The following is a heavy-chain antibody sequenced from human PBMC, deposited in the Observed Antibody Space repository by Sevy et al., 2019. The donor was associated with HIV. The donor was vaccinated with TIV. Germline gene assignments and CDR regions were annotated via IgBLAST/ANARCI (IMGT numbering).Heavy chain of an antibody. CDR1: GFTFSNYW. CDR2: INPYGNSV. Sequence: GGSLRLSCAVSGFTFSNYWMHWVRQAPGKGLLLVSRINPYGNSVTYAESVRGRFTISRDNAKNTLYLQMSSLRADDTAIYYCARAPADYSTGWSADWGHGTLVTVSS. CDR3: ARAPADYSTGWSAD. V-gene: IGHV3-74*01. J-gene: IGHJ4*01. D-gene: IGHD6-19*01.